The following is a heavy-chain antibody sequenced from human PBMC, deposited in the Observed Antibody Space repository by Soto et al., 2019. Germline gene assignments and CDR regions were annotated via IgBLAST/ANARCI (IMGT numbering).Heavy chain of an antibody. CDR1: GFTFSNYA. V-gene: IGHV3-23*01. CDR3: ASRSSGWYFDY. D-gene: IGHD6-19*01. Sequence: EVQLLESGGGLVQPGGSLRLSCAASGFTFSNYAISWVRQAPGKGLEWVSIISGSGGSTYYADSVKGRFIISRDNSKNAVYLQMKSVGAEDRAVYYCASRSSGWYFDYWGQGTLVTVSS. J-gene: IGHJ4*02. CDR2: ISGSGGST.